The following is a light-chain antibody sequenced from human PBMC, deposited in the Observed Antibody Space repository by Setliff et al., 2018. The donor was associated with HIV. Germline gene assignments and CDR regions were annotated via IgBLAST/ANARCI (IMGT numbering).Light chain of an antibody. Sequence: QSVLTQPRSVSGSPGQSVTFSCTGSSSDVGAYNYVSWYQQHPGSAPKLIIYDVTNRPSGVTNRFSGSKSGNTASPAISGLQAEDEADYYCSSYTGSNTYGFGTGTKVTVL. J-gene: IGLJ1*01. CDR1: SSDVGAYNY. V-gene: IGLV2-14*03. CDR2: DVT. CDR3: SSYTGSNTYG.